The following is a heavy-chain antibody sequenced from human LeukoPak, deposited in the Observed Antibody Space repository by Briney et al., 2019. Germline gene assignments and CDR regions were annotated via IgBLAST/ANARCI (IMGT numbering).Heavy chain of an antibody. Sequence: GGSLRLSCAASGFTFSSYSMNWVRQAPGKGLEWVSSISTTSSYIYYAHSVKGRLTTSRDNAKNSLYLQMNSLRAEDTAVYYCASEPNFTYFDYWGRGTLVTVSS. CDR3: ASEPNFTYFDY. J-gene: IGHJ4*02. V-gene: IGHV3-21*01. CDR1: GFTFSSYS. CDR2: ISTTSSYI. D-gene: IGHD1-1*01.